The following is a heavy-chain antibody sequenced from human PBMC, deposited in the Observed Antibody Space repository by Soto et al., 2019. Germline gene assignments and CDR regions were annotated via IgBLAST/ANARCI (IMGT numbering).Heavy chain of an antibody. CDR2: FDAEEGET. D-gene: IGHD1-26*01. J-gene: IGHJ4*02. V-gene: IGHV1-24*01. CDR3: ATVPPLVGATYYFDY. Sequence: QVQLVQSGAEVKKPGASVKVSCKVSGYTLTELSMHWVRQAPGKGLEWMGGFDAEEGETIYAQKLQGRVTMTEDTSTDTAYMELSSLRSEDTAVYSCATVPPLVGATYYFDYWGQGTLVTVSS. CDR1: GYTLTELS.